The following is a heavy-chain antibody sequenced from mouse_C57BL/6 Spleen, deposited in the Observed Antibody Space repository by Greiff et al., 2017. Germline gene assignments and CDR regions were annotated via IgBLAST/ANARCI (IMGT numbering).Heavy chain of an antibody. CDR2: IDPSDSET. J-gene: IGHJ2*01. Sequence: QVQLQQPGAELVRPGSSVKLSCKASGYTFTSYWMHWVKQRPIQGLEWIGNIDPSDSETHYNQKFKDKATLTVDKSSSTAYMQRSSLTSEDSAVYYCARSRGVITTDFDYWGQGTTLTGSS. CDR3: ARSRGVITTDFDY. V-gene: IGHV1-52*01. D-gene: IGHD1-1*01. CDR1: GYTFTSYW.